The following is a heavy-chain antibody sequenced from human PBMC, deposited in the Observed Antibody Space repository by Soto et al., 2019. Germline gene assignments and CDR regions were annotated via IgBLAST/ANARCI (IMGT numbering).Heavy chain of an antibody. D-gene: IGHD5-12*01. CDR3: VREGRGSFDF. J-gene: IGHJ3*01. V-gene: IGHV3-23*01. CDR1: GFIFTNYA. CDR2: IGGRGNSA. Sequence: WGSLRLSCAAPGFIFTNYAMNWVRQAPGKGLEWVSVIGGRGNSAYYADSVQGRFTISRDNSKNTLSLQMSSLTADDTAIYYCVREGRGSFDFWGRVTMVTVSS.